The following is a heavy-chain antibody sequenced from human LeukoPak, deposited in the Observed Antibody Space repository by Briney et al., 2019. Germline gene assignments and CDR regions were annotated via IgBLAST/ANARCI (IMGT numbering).Heavy chain of an antibody. Sequence: PSETLSLTCAVSGGSISSSNWWSWVRQPPGKGLEWIGEIYHSGSTNYNPSLKSRVTLSVDKSKNQFSLKLSSVTAADTAVYYCARDLGLIAVAGNFDYWGQGTLVTVSS. V-gene: IGHV4-4*02. D-gene: IGHD6-19*01. CDR1: GGSISSSNW. CDR2: IYHSGST. CDR3: ARDLGLIAVAGNFDY. J-gene: IGHJ4*02.